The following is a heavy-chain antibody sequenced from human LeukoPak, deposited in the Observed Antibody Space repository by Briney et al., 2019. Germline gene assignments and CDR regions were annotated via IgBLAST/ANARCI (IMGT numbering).Heavy chain of an antibody. CDR1: GYTFTSYG. J-gene: IGHJ5*02. CDR2: ISAYNGNT. Sequence: ASVKVSCKASGYTFTSYGISWVRQAPGQGVEWMGWISAYNGNTNYAQKLQGRVTMTTDTSTSTAYMELRSLRSDDTAVYYCATDRYSCGYRWFDPWGQGTLVTVSS. V-gene: IGHV1-18*01. D-gene: IGHD5-18*01. CDR3: ATDRYSCGYRWFDP.